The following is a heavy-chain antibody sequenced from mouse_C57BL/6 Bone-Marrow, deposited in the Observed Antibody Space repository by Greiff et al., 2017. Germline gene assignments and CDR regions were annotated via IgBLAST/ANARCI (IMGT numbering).Heavy chain of an antibody. J-gene: IGHJ4*01. CDR2: IDPETGGT. Sequence: VQLQQSGAELVRPGASVTLSCKASGYTFTDYEMHWVKQTPVHGLEWIGAIDPETGGTAYNQKFKGTAILTADKSSSTAYMELRSLTSEDSAVYYCTIITTVVEGDYAMDYWGQGTSVTVSS. CDR3: TIITTVVEGDYAMDY. D-gene: IGHD1-1*01. CDR1: GYTFTDYE. V-gene: IGHV1-15*01.